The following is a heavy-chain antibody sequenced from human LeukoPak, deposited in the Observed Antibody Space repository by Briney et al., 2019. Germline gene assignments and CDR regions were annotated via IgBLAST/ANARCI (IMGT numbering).Heavy chain of an antibody. V-gene: IGHV4-4*07. J-gene: IGHJ5*02. Sequence: SETLSLTCTVSGGSISSYYWSWIRQPAGKGLEWIGRIYTSGSTNYNPSLKSRVTMSVDTSKNQFSLKLSSVTAADTAVYYCARGGYNRNLDDNWFDPWGQGTLVTVSS. CDR1: GGSISSYY. CDR3: ARGGYNRNLDDNWFDP. CDR2: IYTSGST. D-gene: IGHD1-20*01.